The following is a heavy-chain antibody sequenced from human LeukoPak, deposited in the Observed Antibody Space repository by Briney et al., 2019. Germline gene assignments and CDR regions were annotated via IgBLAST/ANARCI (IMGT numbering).Heavy chain of an antibody. CDR3: ARGRPPAATFDC. V-gene: IGHV4-34*01. CDR2: INHSGST. J-gene: IGHJ4*02. D-gene: IGHD2-2*01. Sequence: SETLSLTCAVYGGSFSGYYWSWIRQPPGKGLEWIGEINHSGSTNYNPSLKSRVTISVDTSKNQFSLKLSSVTAADTAVYYCARGRPPAATFDCWGQGTLVTVSS. CDR1: GGSFSGYY.